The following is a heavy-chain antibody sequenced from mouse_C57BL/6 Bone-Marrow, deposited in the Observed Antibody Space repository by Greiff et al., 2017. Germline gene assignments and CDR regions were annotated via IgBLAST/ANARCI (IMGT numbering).Heavy chain of an antibody. CDR2: INPSSGYT. Sequence: QVQLQQSGAELARPCASVKMSCKASGYTFTSYTMHWVKLRPGSGLEWIGYINPSSGYTKYNQKFKDKATLTADKSSSTAYVQLGSLTSEDSAVYYCARSDHFDYWGKGTTLTVSS. J-gene: IGHJ2*01. V-gene: IGHV1-4*01. CDR1: GYTFTSYT. CDR3: ARSDHFDY.